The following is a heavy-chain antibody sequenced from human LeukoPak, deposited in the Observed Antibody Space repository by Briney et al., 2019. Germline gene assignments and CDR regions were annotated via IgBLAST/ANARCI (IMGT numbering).Heavy chain of an antibody. J-gene: IGHJ5*02. Sequence: GASVKVSCKASGYTFTNSDITWVRQAPGQGLKWMGRISTSNGDTNYAAKLQGRVTMTTDTSTSTVYMELGSLTFDDTAVYFCARDPYHRLGPPLDLWGQGTLVTVSS. CDR3: ARDPYHRLGPPLDL. D-gene: IGHD1-14*01. CDR1: GYTFTNSD. V-gene: IGHV1-18*01. CDR2: ISTSNGDT.